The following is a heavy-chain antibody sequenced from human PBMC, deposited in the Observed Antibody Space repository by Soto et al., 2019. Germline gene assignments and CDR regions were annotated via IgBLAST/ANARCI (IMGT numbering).Heavy chain of an antibody. CDR3: ARSGSYRPYYMDV. CDR1: GGSISSYY. D-gene: IGHD3-10*01. J-gene: IGHJ6*03. Sequence: SETLSLTCTVSGGSISSYYWSWIRQPPGKGLEWIGYIYYSGSTNYNPSLKSRVTISVDTSKNQFSLKLSSVTAADTAVYYCARSGSYRPYYMDVWGKGTTVTVSS. V-gene: IGHV4-59*01. CDR2: IYYSGST.